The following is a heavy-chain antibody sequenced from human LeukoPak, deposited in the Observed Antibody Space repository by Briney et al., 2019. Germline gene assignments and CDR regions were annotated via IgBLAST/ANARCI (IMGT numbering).Heavy chain of an antibody. CDR2: VMPTLGVT. Sequence: SVKVSCKASGYTFTSYDINWVRQAPGQGLEWMGNVMPTLGVTNYARKFRGRVTFTTDESKNTAYMVMSSLTSEDTAIYYCARGRDGYKMDSWGQGTLVSVSP. CDR1: GYTFTSYD. CDR3: ARGRDGYKMDS. J-gene: IGHJ5*01. V-gene: IGHV1-69*04. D-gene: IGHD5-24*01.